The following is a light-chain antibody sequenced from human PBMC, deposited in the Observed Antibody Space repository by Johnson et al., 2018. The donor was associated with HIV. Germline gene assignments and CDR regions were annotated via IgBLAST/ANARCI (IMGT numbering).Light chain of an antibody. CDR2: ENN. J-gene: IGLJ1*01. V-gene: IGLV1-51*02. Sequence: QSVLTQPPSVSAAPGQKVTISCSGSSSNIGNNYVSWYQQLPGTAPKLLIHENNKRPSGMPVRCSGAKSGTTATRGSTGLQTGDEADYYCGTWDSSLSAPRYVFGTGTKVTVL. CDR1: SSNIGNNY. CDR3: GTWDSSLSAPRYV.